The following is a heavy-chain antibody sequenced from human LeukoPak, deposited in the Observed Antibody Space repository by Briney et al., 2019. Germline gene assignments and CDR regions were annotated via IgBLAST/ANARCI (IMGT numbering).Heavy chain of an antibody. V-gene: IGHV1-18*01. Sequence: ASVKVSCKASGYTFTTYGISWVRQAPGQGLEWMGWISAYNGNTKYAQKLQGRVTMTTDTSTSTAYMELKSLRSDDTAVYYCARDQMGGSYYGYFPHWREGTLVTVSS. D-gene: IGHD1-26*01. CDR3: ARDQMGGSYYGYFPH. J-gene: IGHJ1*01. CDR1: GYTFTTYG. CDR2: ISAYNGNT.